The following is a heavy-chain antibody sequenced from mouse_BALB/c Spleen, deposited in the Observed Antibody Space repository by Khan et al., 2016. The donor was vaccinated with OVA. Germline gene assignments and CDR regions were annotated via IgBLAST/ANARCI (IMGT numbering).Heavy chain of an antibody. D-gene: IGHD1-1*01. CDR1: GYSITTDYA. J-gene: IGHJ2*01. CDR2: ISYSGNT. Sequence: EVQLQESGPGLVKPSQSLSLTCTVTGYSITTDYAWNWIRQFPGNKPEWMGYISYSGNTKYNPSLKSRISITRDTSKNQFFLQLKSVTTEDTARYYCARVYGGDFDYWGQGTTLTVSS. CDR3: ARVYGGDFDY. V-gene: IGHV3-2*02.